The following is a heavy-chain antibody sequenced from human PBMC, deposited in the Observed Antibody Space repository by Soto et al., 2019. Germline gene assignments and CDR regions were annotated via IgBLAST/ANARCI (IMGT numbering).Heavy chain of an antibody. D-gene: IGHD7-27*01. Sequence: SETLSLTCTVSGGSISSGGYYWSWIRQHPGKGLEWIGYIYYSGSTYYNPSLKSRVTISVDTSKNQFSLKLSSVTAADTAVYYCARVLGFYFDYWGQGTLVTVSS. CDR1: GGSISSGGYY. CDR2: IYYSGST. V-gene: IGHV4-31*03. CDR3: ARVLGFYFDY. J-gene: IGHJ4*02.